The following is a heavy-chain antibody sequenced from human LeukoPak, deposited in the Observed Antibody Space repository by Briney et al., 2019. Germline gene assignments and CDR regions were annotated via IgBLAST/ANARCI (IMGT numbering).Heavy chain of an antibody. Sequence: PGGSLRLSCAASGLTVSGTYFHWVRQAPGKGLEWVSATFSTESTYYADSVMDRFTISRGNSKNKVSLEMKNLGADDTAVYYCARGLFVSSGYSHDVFDVWGRGTMVTVSS. D-gene: IGHD3-22*01. CDR2: TFSTEST. V-gene: IGHV3-53*01. J-gene: IGHJ3*01. CDR1: GLTVSGTY. CDR3: ARGLFVSSGYSHDVFDV.